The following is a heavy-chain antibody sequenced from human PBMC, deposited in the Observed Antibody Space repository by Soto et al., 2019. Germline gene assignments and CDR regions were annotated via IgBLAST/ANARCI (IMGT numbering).Heavy chain of an antibody. J-gene: IGHJ6*02. D-gene: IGHD3-10*01. CDR1: GFTFSIFT. Sequence: EVQLVESGGGLVKPGGSLRLSCAASGFTFSIFTMNWVRQAPGKGLEWVSSFSSVSSYIYYADSVKGRFTISRDNAKNSLYLQMNSLRAEDTAVYYCARGSGGLDVWGQVTTVTVSS. CDR2: FSSVSSYI. CDR3: ARGSGGLDV. V-gene: IGHV3-21*01.